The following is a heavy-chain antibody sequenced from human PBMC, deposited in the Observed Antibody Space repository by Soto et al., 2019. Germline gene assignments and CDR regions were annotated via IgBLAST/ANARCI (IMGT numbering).Heavy chain of an antibody. J-gene: IGHJ6*02. CDR3: AKVRYSSPMGYYYGMDV. CDR1: RVAFSKFI. Sequence: QAQLEQSGGEVKKPGSSVKVSCKASRVAFSKFIVTWVRQAPGLGLEWVGGIIPIFGTANYAQKFQGRVTITADESTSTSYMEVNNVRSEYTAVYYCAKVRYSSPMGYYYGMDVWGQGTTVTVSS. CDR2: IIPIFGTA. D-gene: IGHD6-19*01. V-gene: IGHV1-69*01.